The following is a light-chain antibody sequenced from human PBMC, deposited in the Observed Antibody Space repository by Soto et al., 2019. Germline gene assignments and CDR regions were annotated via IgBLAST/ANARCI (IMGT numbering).Light chain of an antibody. CDR1: QRVSNN. Sequence: EIVMTQSPATLSVSPGERATLSCRASQRVSNNLAWYQQKPGQAPRLLIYGASTRATGIPARFSGSGSGTEFTITLSSLHSEDFAVYDCQQYNNWPPLYTFGQGTKLEIK. CDR2: GAS. J-gene: IGKJ2*01. CDR3: QQYNNWPPLYT. V-gene: IGKV3-15*01.